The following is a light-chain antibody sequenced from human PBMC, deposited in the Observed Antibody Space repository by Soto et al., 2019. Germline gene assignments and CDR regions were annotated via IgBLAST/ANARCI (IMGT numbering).Light chain of an antibody. V-gene: IGKV1-5*01. Sequence: DIQMTQSPSTLSTSIGDRVTITCRASQSISDSLAWYQQKPGKAPFLLISDASNLERGVPSRFSGSGSGTEFTLTISSMQPDDFATYYCQQYSGYSEAFGQGTKVDIK. CDR2: DAS. J-gene: IGKJ1*01. CDR1: QSISDS. CDR3: QQYSGYSEA.